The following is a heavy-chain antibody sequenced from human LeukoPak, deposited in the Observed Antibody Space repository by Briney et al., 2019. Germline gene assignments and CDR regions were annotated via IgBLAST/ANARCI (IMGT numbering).Heavy chain of an antibody. D-gene: IGHD3-16*01. CDR2: ISWDGGST. Sequence: PGGSLRLSCAASGFTFDDYAMHWARQAPGKGLEWVSLISWDGGSTYYADSVKGRFTISRDNSKNSLYLQMNSLRAEDTALYYCAKDFGDLYYYYMDVWGKGTTVTVSS. V-gene: IGHV3-43D*04. CDR1: GFTFDDYA. J-gene: IGHJ6*03. CDR3: AKDFGDLYYYYMDV.